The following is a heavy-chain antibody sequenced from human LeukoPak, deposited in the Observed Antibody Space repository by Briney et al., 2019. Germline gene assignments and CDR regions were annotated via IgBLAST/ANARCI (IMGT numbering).Heavy chain of an antibody. J-gene: IGHJ3*02. CDR1: GFTVSGNH. Sequence: GGSLRLSCAASGFTVSGNHMSWVRQAPGMGLNWVSIIYSGGTTYYADSVKGRFTISRDNSKNTLYLQMNSLRAEDTAVYYCARDADYGGSPDAFDIWGRGTIVTVSS. V-gene: IGHV3-53*01. CDR3: ARDADYGGSPDAFDI. CDR2: IYSGGTT. D-gene: IGHD4-23*01.